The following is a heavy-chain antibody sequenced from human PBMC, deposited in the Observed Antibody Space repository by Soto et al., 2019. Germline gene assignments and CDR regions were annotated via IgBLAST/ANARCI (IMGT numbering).Heavy chain of an antibody. CDR1: GFTFTSSA. Sequence: QMQLVQSGPEVKKPGTSVKVSCKASGFTFTSSAMQWVRQARGQRLEWIGWIVVGSGNTNYAQKFQERVTITRDMSTSTAYMELSSLRSEDTAAYYCAADRGVRGVMSAFDIWGQGTMVTVSS. D-gene: IGHD3-10*01. CDR2: IVVGSGNT. V-gene: IGHV1-58*02. CDR3: AADRGVRGVMSAFDI. J-gene: IGHJ3*02.